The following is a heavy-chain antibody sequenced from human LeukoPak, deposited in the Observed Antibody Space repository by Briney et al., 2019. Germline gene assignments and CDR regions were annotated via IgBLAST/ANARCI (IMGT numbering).Heavy chain of an antibody. CDR3: ARDVGEGGLLWPVWSWRSGNWFDP. Sequence: ASVKVSCKASGYTFTSYAMNWVRQAPGQGLEWMGWINTNTGNPTYAQGFTGRFVFSLDTSVSTAYLQISSLKAEDTAVYYCARDVGEGGLLWPVWSWRSGNWFDPWGQGTLVTVSS. CDR1: GYTFTSYA. D-gene: IGHD3-10*01. V-gene: IGHV7-4-1*02. CDR2: INTNTGNP. J-gene: IGHJ5*02.